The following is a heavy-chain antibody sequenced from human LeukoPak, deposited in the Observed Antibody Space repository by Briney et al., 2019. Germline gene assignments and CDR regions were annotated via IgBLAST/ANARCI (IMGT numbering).Heavy chain of an antibody. Sequence: GASVRVSCKASGYTFTIYYMHWVRQAPGQGVERMGIINPSGGSTSYAQKFQGRVTMTRDTSTNTVYMELSSLRSEDTAVYYCARDGPSSTIFGVVIRSYGMDVWGQGTTVTVSS. CDR3: ARDGPSSTIFGVVIRSYGMDV. D-gene: IGHD3-3*01. V-gene: IGHV1-46*01. J-gene: IGHJ6*02. CDR2: INPSGGST. CDR1: GYTFTIYY.